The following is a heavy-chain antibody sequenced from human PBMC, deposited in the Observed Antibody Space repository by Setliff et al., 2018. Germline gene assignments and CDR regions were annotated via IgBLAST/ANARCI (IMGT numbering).Heavy chain of an antibody. Sequence: SGPTLVNPTQALTLTCTFSGFSLSTSGMRVSWIRQPPGKALEWLARIDWDDTKFYSTSLKTRLTISKDTSKNQVVLTMTNMDPVDTATYYCARMWLSSGMDVWGKGTTVTVSS. CDR1: GFSLSTSGMR. CDR3: ARMWLSSGMDV. D-gene: IGHD3-22*01. V-gene: IGHV2-70*04. CDR2: IDWDDTK. J-gene: IGHJ6*03.